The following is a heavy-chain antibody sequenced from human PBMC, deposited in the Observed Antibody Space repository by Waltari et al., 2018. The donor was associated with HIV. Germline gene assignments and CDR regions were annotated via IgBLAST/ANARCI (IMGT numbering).Heavy chain of an antibody. CDR1: GFTLSTYW. CDR3: ARDHESGAGMYYFSH. CDR2: INQDGSEK. D-gene: IGHD3-16*01. J-gene: IGHJ4*02. V-gene: IGHV3-7*01. Sequence: EVLLVQSGGDLVQPGASLRLTCAASGFTLSTYWMTWVRQAPGKGLEWVATINQDGSEKYYVDSVKGRFIISRDNAWTSLSLEMNNLRAEDTAVYYCARDHESGAGMYYFSHWGQGSLVTVSS.